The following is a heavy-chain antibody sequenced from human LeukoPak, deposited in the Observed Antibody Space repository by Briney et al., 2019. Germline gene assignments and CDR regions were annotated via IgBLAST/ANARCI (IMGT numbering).Heavy chain of an antibody. CDR2: ISAYNGNT. J-gene: IGHJ6*03. CDR1: GYTFTSYG. V-gene: IGHV1-18*01. Sequence: GASVKVSCKASGYTFTSYGISWVRQAPGQGLEWMGWISAYNGNTNYAQKLQGRVTMTTDTSTSTAYMELSRLRSDDTAVYYCARARRHYYDSNGYYLWPYYYMDVWGKGTTVTISS. D-gene: IGHD3-22*01. CDR3: ARARRHYYDSNGYYLWPYYYMDV.